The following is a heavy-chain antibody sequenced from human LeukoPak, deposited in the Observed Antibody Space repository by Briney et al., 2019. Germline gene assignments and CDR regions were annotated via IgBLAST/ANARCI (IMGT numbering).Heavy chain of an antibody. CDR1: GGSISSGSYY. J-gene: IGHJ4*02. Sequence: SQTLSLTCTVSGGSISSGSYYWSWIRQPAGKGLEWIGRIYTSGSTNYNPSLKSRVTISVDTSKNQFSLKLSSVTAADTAVYYCARGLGDYWGQGTLVTVSS. V-gene: IGHV4-61*02. CDR3: ARGLGDY. CDR2: IYTSGST. D-gene: IGHD3-9*01.